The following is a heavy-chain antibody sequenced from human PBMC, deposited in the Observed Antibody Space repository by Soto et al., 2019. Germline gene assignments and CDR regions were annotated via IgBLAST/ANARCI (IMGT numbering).Heavy chain of an antibody. D-gene: IGHD3-22*01. CDR1: GPSMISYY. CDR3: GKDTYYYSSSGYYVFDS. V-gene: IGHV4-59*12. CDR2: IYYAGCT. J-gene: IGHJ4*02. Sequence: SETLSLTCTVSGPSMISYYWSWIRQPPGRGLEWIGFIYYAGCTKYNPSLNSRVTISVDTSKNQFSLTVTSVTAADTAVYYCGKDTYYYSSSGYYVFDSWGQGTLVTVSS.